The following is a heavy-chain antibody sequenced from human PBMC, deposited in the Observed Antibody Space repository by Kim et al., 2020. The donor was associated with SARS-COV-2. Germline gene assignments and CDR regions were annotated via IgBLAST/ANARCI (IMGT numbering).Heavy chain of an antibody. V-gene: IGHV4-31*03. CDR1: GGSISSGGYY. D-gene: IGHD4-17*01. J-gene: IGHJ4*02. CDR2: IYYSGST. Sequence: SETLSLTCTVSGGSISSGGYYWSWIRQHPGKGLEWIGYIYYSGSTYYNPSLKSRVTISVDTSKNQFSLKLSSVTAADTAVYYCARDFRTTVSIWGQGTLVTVSS. CDR3: ARDFRTTVSI.